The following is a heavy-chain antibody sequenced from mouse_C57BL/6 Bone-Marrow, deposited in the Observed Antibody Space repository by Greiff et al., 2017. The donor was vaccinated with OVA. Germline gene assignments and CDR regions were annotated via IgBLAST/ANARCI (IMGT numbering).Heavy chain of an antibody. D-gene: IGHD1-1*01. CDR2: ISSGGDYI. CDR3: TRAGFTTVPDY. Sequence: EVKLVESGEGLVKPGGSLKLSCAASGFTFSSYAMSWVRQTPEKRLEWVAYISSGGDYIYYADTVKGRFTISRDNARNTLYLQMSSLKSEDTAMDYCTRAGFTTVPDYWGQGTTLTVSS. J-gene: IGHJ2*01. CDR1: GFTFSSYA. V-gene: IGHV5-9-1*02.